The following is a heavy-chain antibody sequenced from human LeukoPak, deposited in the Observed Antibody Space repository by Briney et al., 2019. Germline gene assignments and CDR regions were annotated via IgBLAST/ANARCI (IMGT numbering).Heavy chain of an antibody. CDR3: AKAGGGDSSGLDAFDI. J-gene: IGHJ3*02. CDR1: GFTFSSYG. Sequence: GRSLRLSCAASGFTFSSYGMHWVRQAPGKGLEWVAVISYDGSNKYYADSVKGRSTISRDNSKNTLYLQMNSLRAEDTAVYYCAKAGGGDSSGLDAFDIWGQGTMVTVSS. CDR2: ISYDGSNK. V-gene: IGHV3-30*18. D-gene: IGHD3-22*01.